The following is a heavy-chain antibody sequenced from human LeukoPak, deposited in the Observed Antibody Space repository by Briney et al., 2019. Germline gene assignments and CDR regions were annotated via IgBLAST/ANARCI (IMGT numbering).Heavy chain of an antibody. V-gene: IGHV4-59*01. CDR3: AREHYDILTGLYIDAFDI. CDR2: IYYSGST. Sequence: PSETLSLTCTASGGSISGYYWSWIRQPPGKGLEWIGYIYYSGSTNYNPSLKSRVTISVDTSKNQFSLKLSSVTAADTAVYYCAREHYDILTGLYIDAFDIWGPGTRVTVSS. J-gene: IGHJ3*02. CDR1: GGSISGYY. D-gene: IGHD3-9*01.